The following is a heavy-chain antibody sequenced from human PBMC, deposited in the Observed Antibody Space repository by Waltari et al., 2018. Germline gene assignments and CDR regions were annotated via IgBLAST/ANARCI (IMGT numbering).Heavy chain of an antibody. J-gene: IGHJ4*02. CDR1: GFSISSGYY. CDR2: FYHSGGT. Sequence: QVQLQESGPGLVKPSETLSLTCAVSGFSISSGYYWGWIRQPPGRGLEWIGSFYHSGGTYYNPARKSRATISVDTSKNQFSLKLSSVTAADTAVYYCAREGRSIAPAGTRRKDFTFDYWGQGTLVTVSS. V-gene: IGHV4-38-2*02. D-gene: IGHD6-13*01. CDR3: AREGRSIAPAGTRRKDFTFDY.